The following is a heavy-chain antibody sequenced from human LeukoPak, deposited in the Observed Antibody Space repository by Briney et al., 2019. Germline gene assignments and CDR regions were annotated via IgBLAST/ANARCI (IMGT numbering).Heavy chain of an antibody. J-gene: IGHJ5*02. V-gene: IGHV4-59*01. Sequence: PSETLSLTCTVSGGSISSYYWSWIRQPPGKGLEWIGYIYYSGSTNYNPSLKSRVTISVDTSKNQLSLKLSSVTAADTAVYYCARGGYYGSGNDFRFDPWGQGTLVTVSS. D-gene: IGHD3-10*01. CDR1: GGSISSYY. CDR3: ARGGYYGSGNDFRFDP. CDR2: IYYSGST.